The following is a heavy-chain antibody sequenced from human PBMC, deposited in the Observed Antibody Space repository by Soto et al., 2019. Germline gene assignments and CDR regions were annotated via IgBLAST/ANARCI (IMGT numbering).Heavy chain of an antibody. CDR1: GFTFSSYS. Sequence: GGSLRLSCAASGFTFSSYSMNWVRQAPGKGLEWVSYISSSSSTIYYADSVKGRFTISRDNAKNSLYLQMNSLRAEDTALYYCARVLASSGWNTDAFDIWGQGTMVTVSS. D-gene: IGHD6-19*01. V-gene: IGHV3-48*01. J-gene: IGHJ3*02. CDR2: ISSSSSTI. CDR3: ARVLASSGWNTDAFDI.